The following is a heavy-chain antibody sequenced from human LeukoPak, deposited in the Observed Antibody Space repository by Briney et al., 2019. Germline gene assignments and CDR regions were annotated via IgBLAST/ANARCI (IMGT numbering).Heavy chain of an antibody. V-gene: IGHV3-23*01. Sequence: GGSLRLSCTASGFTFSNYAMSWVRQAPGKGLEWVSSISGSGFSTYYADSVKGRFTISRDNSKNTLYLQMNSLRADDTAVYYCARGRSGGPYFFDYWGQGTLVTVSS. CDR3: ARGRSGGPYFFDY. CDR2: ISGSGFST. CDR1: GFTFSNYA. D-gene: IGHD2-15*01. J-gene: IGHJ4*02.